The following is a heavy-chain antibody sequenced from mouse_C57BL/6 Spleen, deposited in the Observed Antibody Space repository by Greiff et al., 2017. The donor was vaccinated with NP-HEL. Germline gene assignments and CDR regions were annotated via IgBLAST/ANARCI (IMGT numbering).Heavy chain of an antibody. J-gene: IGHJ2*01. V-gene: IGHV5-16*01. CDR3: ARGNFYFDY. Sequence: DVKLVESEGGLVQPGSSMKLSCTASGFTFSDYYMAWVRQVPEKGLEWVANINYDGSSTYYLDSLKSRFIISRDNAKNILYLQMSSLKSEDTATYYCARGNFYFDYWGQGTTLTVSS. CDR2: INYDGSST. CDR1: GFTFSDYY.